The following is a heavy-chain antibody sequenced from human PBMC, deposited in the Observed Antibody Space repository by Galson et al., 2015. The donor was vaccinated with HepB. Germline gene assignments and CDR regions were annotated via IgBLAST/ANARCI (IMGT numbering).Heavy chain of an antibody. J-gene: IGHJ4*02. Sequence: SVKVSCKASGFTFTSSAVQWVRQARGQRLEWIGWIVVGSGNTNYAQKFQERVTITRDMSTSTAYMELSSLRSEDTAVYYCAADPFPGYSSGWYAYWGQGTLVTVSS. CDR3: AADPFPGYSSGWYAY. CDR2: IVVGSGNT. CDR1: GFTFTSSA. V-gene: IGHV1-58*01. D-gene: IGHD6-19*01.